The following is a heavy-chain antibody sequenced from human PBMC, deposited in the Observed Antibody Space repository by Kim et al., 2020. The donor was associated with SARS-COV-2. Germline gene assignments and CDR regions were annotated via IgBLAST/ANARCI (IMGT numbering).Heavy chain of an antibody. CDR2: ISAYNGNT. Sequence: ASVKVSCKASGYTFTSYGISWVRQAPGQGLEWMGWISAYNGNTNYAQKLQGRVTMTTDTSTSTAYMELRSLRSDDTAVYYCARDTHYYGSGSYYNSGIDYWGQGTLVTVSS. CDR1: GYTFTSYG. D-gene: IGHD3-10*01. J-gene: IGHJ4*02. V-gene: IGHV1-18*01. CDR3: ARDTHYYGSGSYYNSGIDY.